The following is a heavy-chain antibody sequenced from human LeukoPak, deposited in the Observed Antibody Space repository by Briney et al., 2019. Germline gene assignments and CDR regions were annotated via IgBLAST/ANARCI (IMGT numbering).Heavy chain of an antibody. CDR1: GFIFSSYS. CDR2: IDSTSTYI. V-gene: IGHV3-21*01. CDR3: AEGSETFAY. Sequence: PGGSLRLSCAASGFIFSSYSMNWIPQAPGKGLEWVSSIDSTSTYIYYADSVKGRFTISRDNAENLLYLQMNSLRAEDTAVYYCAEGSETFAYWGQGTLVTVSS. D-gene: IGHD3-10*01. J-gene: IGHJ4*02.